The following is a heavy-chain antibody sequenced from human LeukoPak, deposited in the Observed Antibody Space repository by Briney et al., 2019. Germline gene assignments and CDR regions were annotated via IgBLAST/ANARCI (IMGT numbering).Heavy chain of an antibody. CDR1: GFTFSSYW. V-gene: IGHV3-74*01. Sequence: GGSLRLSCAASGFTFSSYWMHWVRQAPGKGLVWVSRITGDGSSTSYADSVEGRFTISRDNAKNTLYLQMSSLRAEDTAVYYCARGRSAYAWDSWGQGTLVTVSS. D-gene: IGHD5-12*01. J-gene: IGHJ4*02. CDR3: ARGRSAYAWDS. CDR2: ITGDGSST.